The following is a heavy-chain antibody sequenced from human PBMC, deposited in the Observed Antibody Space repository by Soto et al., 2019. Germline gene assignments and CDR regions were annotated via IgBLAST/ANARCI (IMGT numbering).Heavy chain of an antibody. J-gene: IGHJ6*02. CDR1: GYTFTGYY. Sequence: ASVKVSCKASGYTFTGYYMHWVRQAPGQGLEWMGWINPNSGGTNYAQKFQGRVTMTRDTSISTAYMELSRLRSDDTAVYYCAREEIAAAGTGKYYGMDVWGQGTTVTVSS. V-gene: IGHV1-2*02. CDR2: INPNSGGT. CDR3: AREEIAAAGTGKYYGMDV. D-gene: IGHD6-13*01.